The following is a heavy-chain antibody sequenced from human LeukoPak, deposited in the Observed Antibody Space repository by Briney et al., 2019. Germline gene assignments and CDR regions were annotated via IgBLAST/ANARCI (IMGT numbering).Heavy chain of an antibody. Sequence: SVKVSCKASGGTFSSYAISWVRQAPGQGLEWMGGIIPIFGTANYAQKFQGRVTITADESTSTAYMELSSLRSEDTAVYYCARVTRARGGWFDPWGQGTLVTVSS. CDR1: GGTFSSYA. CDR3: ARVTRARGGWFDP. V-gene: IGHV1-69*01. D-gene: IGHD3-10*01. J-gene: IGHJ5*02. CDR2: IIPIFGTA.